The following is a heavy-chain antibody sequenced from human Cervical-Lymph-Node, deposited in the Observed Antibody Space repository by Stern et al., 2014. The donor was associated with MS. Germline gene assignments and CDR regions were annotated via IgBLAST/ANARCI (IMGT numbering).Heavy chain of an antibody. CDR1: GFSPTTEGMC. V-gene: IGHV2-70*01. D-gene: IGHD1-26*01. CDR2: VICDDDT. CDR3: ARTRWGASGRHAARFDH. Sequence: EPAPARVRPTKTLTLTYFFFGFSPTTEGMCGLWIRHPPGKALELLGPVICDDDTYYDTSLRTRLTISKDTAKNRVVLTMANMDPMDTATYFCARTRWGASGRHAARFDHWGQGTRVIVSS. J-gene: IGHJ3*01.